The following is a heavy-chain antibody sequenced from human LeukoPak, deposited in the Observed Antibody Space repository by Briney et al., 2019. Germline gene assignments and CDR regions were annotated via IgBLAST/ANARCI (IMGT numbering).Heavy chain of an antibody. CDR1: GFTFSSYW. V-gene: IGHV3-30*03. CDR2: ISYDGSKK. CDR3: ARSLRYFDWLPNYYYMDV. D-gene: IGHD3-9*01. Sequence: GGSLRLSCAASGFTFSSYWMSWVRQAPGKGLEWVAIISYDGSKKYYADSVKGRFTISRDNSKNTLFLQMNSLRPEDTAVYYCARSLRYFDWLPNYYYMDVWGKGTTVTISS. J-gene: IGHJ6*03.